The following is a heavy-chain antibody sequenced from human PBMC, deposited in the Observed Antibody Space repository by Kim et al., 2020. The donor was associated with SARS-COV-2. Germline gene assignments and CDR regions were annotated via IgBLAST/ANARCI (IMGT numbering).Heavy chain of an antibody. CDR3: VWGYYYGSGSYLDY. Sequence: GGSLRLSCAASGFTVSSNYMSWVRQAPGKGLEWVSVIYSGGSTYYADSVKGRFTISRDNSKNTLYLQMNSLRAEDTAVYYCVWGYYYGSGSYLDYWGQGTLVTVSS. D-gene: IGHD3-10*01. CDR1: GFTVSSNY. V-gene: IGHV3-66*02. J-gene: IGHJ4*02. CDR2: IYSGGST.